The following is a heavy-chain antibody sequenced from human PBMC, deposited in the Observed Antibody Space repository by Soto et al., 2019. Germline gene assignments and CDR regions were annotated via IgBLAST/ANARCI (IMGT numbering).Heavy chain of an antibody. CDR1: GGSFSGYY. CDR2: INHSGST. Sequence: QVQLQQWGAGLLKPSETLSLTCAVYGGSFSGYYWTWIHQPPGTGLEWIGEINHSGSTNYNPSLKSRVTISVDTSKNQFSLKLTSVTAADTAVYYCARDKITGVFDYWGQGTLVTVSS. V-gene: IGHV4-34*01. CDR3: ARDKITGVFDY. D-gene: IGHD2-8*02. J-gene: IGHJ4*02.